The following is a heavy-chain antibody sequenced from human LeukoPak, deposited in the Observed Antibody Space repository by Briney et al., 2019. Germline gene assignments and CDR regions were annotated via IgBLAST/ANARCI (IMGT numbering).Heavy chain of an antibody. Sequence: SETLSLTCAVYGGSFSGYYWSWIRQPPGKGLEWIGEINHSGSTNYNPSLKSRVTTSVDTSKNQFSLKLSSVTAADTAVYYCAKVMNGDYDWFDPWGQGTLVTVSS. D-gene: IGHD4-17*01. CDR3: AKVMNGDYDWFDP. V-gene: IGHV4-34*01. CDR1: GGSFSGYY. CDR2: INHSGST. J-gene: IGHJ5*02.